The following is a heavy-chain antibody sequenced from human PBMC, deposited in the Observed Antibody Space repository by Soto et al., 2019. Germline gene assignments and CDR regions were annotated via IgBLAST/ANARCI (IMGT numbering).Heavy chain of an antibody. CDR3: ARVGYSYGSDYYYYMDV. CDR1: GYTFTSYD. CDR2: MNPNSGNT. D-gene: IGHD5-18*01. Sequence: QVQLVQSGAEVKKPGASVKVSCKASGYTFTSYDINWVRQATGQGLEWMGWMNPNSGNTGYAQKFQGRVTMTRNTSISTAYMELSSLRSEDTAVYYCARVGYSYGSDYYYYMDVWGKGTTVTVSS. J-gene: IGHJ6*03. V-gene: IGHV1-8*01.